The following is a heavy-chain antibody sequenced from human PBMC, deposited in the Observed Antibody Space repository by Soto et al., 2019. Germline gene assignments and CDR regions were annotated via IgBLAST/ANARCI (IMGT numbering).Heavy chain of an antibody. Sequence: EVQLVESGGGLVQPGGSLRLSCAASGFTFSTYSMNWVRQAPGKGLEWVSYISSTGNTIYYPDSVKGRFTISRDTAKKSLYLQMNSLRVEDTAVYYCARSGYFDYWGQGTLVTVSS. J-gene: IGHJ4*02. CDR1: GFTFSTYS. CDR2: ISSTGNTI. V-gene: IGHV3-48*01. D-gene: IGHD2-8*02. CDR3: ARSGYFDY.